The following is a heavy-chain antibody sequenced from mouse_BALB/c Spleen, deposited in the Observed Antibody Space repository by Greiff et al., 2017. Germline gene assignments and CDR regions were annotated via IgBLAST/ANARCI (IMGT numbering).Heavy chain of an antibody. CDR2: ILPGSGST. CDR3: ARWDDGYYGFDY. D-gene: IGHD2-3*01. V-gene: IGHV1-9*01. CDR1: GYTFSSYW. J-gene: IGHJ2*01. Sequence: QVQLQQSGAELMKPGASVKISCKATGYTFSSYWIEWVKQRPGHGLEWIGEILPGSGSTNYNEKFKGKATFTADTSSNTAYMQLSILTSEDSAVYYCARWDDGYYGFDYWGQGTTLTVSS.